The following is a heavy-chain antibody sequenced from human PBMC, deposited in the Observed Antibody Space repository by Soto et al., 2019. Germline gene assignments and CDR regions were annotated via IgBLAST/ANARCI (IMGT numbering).Heavy chain of an antibody. CDR3: ASNYGGNPHLYYYYYGMDV. CDR1: GGTFSSYA. J-gene: IGHJ6*02. D-gene: IGHD4-17*01. V-gene: IGHV1-69*06. CDR2: IIPIFGTA. Sequence: QVQLVQSGAEVKKPGSSVKVSCKASGGTFSSYAISWVRQAPGQGLEWMGGIIPIFGTANYAQKFQGRVTITADKSTSTAYMELSSLRSEDTAVYYCASNYGGNPHLYYYYYGMDVWGQGTTVTVSS.